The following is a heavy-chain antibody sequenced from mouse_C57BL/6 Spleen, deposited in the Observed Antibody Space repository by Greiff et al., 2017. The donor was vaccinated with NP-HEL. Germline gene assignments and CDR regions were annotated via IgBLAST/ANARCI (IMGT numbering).Heavy chain of an antibody. CDR1: GYSFTDYN. D-gene: IGHD2-1*01. V-gene: IGHV1-39*01. J-gene: IGHJ2*01. CDR2: INPNYGTT. CDR3: AREGYYGNFYYFDY. Sequence: EVKLQESGPELVKPGASVKISCKASGYSFTDYNMNWVKQSNGKSLEWIGVINPNYGTTSYNQKFKGKATLTVDQSSSTAYMQLNSLTSEDSAVYYCAREGYYGNFYYFDYWGQGTTLTVSS.